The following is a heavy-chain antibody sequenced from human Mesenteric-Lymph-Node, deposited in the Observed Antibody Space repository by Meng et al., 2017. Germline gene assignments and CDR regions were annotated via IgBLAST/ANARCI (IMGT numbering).Heavy chain of an antibody. D-gene: IGHD4-17*01. J-gene: IGHJ5*01. Sequence: GGSLRLSCAASGFTFNNYAMGWVRQARGKGLEWVAGIRGGGGNIYYADSVKGRFTISRDNAKNTLYLQMNSLRADDTAVYFCAKEGDGYGDFSGYEWFDSWGRGTLVTVSS. CDR2: IRGGGGNI. CDR1: GFTFNNYA. CDR3: AKEGDGYGDFSGYEWFDS. V-gene: IGHV3-23*01.